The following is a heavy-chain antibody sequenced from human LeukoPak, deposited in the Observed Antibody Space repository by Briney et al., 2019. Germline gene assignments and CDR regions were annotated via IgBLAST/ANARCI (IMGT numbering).Heavy chain of an antibody. V-gene: IGHV1-46*01. CDR1: GYTFTSYY. D-gene: IGHD6-13*01. CDR3: ARVSFGSAAGGDY. Sequence: ASVKVSCKASGYTFTSYYIHWVRQAPGQGLEWMGIINPSGDRTTYAQKFQGRVTMTRDTSTSTAYMELRSLRSDDTAVYYCARVSFGSAAGGDYWGQGTLVTVSS. CDR2: INPSGDRT. J-gene: IGHJ4*02.